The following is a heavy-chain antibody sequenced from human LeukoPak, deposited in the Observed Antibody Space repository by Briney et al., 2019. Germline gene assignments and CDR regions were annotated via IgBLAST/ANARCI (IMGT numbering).Heavy chain of an antibody. CDR1: GGSISSYY. Sequence: SETLSLTCTVSGGSISSYYWSWIRQPPGKGLEWIGYIYYSGSTNYNPSLKSRVTISVDTSKNQFSLKLSSVTAADTAVYYCARVRIDGDRFDYWGQGTLVTVSS. V-gene: IGHV4-59*01. D-gene: IGHD5-24*01. CDR2: IYYSGST. CDR3: ARVRIDGDRFDY. J-gene: IGHJ4*02.